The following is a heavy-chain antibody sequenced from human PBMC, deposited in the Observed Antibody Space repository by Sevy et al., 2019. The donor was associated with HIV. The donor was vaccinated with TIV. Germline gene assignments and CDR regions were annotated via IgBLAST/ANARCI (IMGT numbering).Heavy chain of an antibody. CDR3: ARETQCSGGSCCSGGYYYYGMDV. V-gene: IGHV3-9*01. J-gene: IGHJ6*02. CDR2: INGDGSSV. CDR1: GFTFDDYA. D-gene: IGHD2-15*01. Sequence: GGSLRLSCAASGFTFDDYAMHWVRQVPGKGLEWVSSINGDGSSVGYADSVKGRFAISRDNAKNSLYLQMNSLRAEDTAVYYCARETQCSGGSCCSGGYYYYGMDVWGQGTTVTVSS.